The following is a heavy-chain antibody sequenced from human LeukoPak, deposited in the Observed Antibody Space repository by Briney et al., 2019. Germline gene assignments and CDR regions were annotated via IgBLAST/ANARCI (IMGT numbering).Heavy chain of an antibody. CDR3: AKYGSGSGAFDI. Sequence: ASVKVSCKAFGYTFIRYGISWVRQAPGQGLEWMGWISGYNGNTNYAQKLQGRVTMTTDTSTSTAYMELRSLRSDDTAVYYCAKYGSGSGAFDIWGQGTMVTVSS. V-gene: IGHV1-18*01. D-gene: IGHD3-10*01. CDR1: GYTFIRYG. CDR2: ISGYNGNT. J-gene: IGHJ3*02.